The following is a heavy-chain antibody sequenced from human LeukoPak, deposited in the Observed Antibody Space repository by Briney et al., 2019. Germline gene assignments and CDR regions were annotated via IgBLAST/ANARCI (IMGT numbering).Heavy chain of an antibody. CDR2: IKPKADGGTT. CDR1: GFTFHYAW. V-gene: IGHV3-15*01. J-gene: IGHJ4*02. D-gene: IGHD6-6*01. Sequence: PGGSLRLSCAASGFTFHYAWMTWVHQGPGKGLEWVGRIKPKADGGTTDYAAPVKGRFTISRDDSKNTFFVQMNNLKTEDTAVYFCTTGSTVFDSWGQGTLVTVSS. CDR3: TTGSTVFDS.